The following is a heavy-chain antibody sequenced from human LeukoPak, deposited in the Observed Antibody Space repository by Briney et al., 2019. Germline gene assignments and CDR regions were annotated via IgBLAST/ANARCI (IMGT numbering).Heavy chain of an antibody. CDR2: IKSNADGGTP. J-gene: IGHJ4*02. CDR1: GFTVSSNE. V-gene: IGHV3-15*01. D-gene: IGHD2/OR15-2a*01. Sequence: GGSLRLSCAASGFTVSSNEMSWVRQAPGKGLEWVGRIKSNADGGTPDYAAPARGRFTISRDDSKNTLYLQMNSLKTEDTAVYYCTTFYHEYSPYWGRGTLVTVSS. CDR3: TTFYHEYSPY.